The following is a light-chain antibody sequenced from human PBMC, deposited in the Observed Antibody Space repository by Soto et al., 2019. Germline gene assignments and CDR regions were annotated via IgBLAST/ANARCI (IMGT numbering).Light chain of an antibody. Sequence: EIVMTQSPATLSVSPGERATLSCRASQSVSNNLAGYQQKPGQAPRLLIYGASTMATGIPDRFSGSGSGTDFSLTISRLQSEDFALYYFEQYNNWDPYTFGKGTKLESK. V-gene: IGKV3-15*01. J-gene: IGKJ2*01. CDR1: QSVSNN. CDR3: EQYNNWDPYT. CDR2: GAS.